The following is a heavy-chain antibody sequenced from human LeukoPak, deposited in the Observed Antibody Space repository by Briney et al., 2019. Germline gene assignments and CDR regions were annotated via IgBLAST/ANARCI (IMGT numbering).Heavy chain of an antibody. D-gene: IGHD2-2*01. CDR1: GFSITDWP. J-gene: IGHJ4*02. Sequence: PGGSLRLSCAASGFSITDWPLSWVRQAPGKGLEWVSAISGSGGSTYYADSVKGRFTISRDNSKNTLYLQMNSLRAEDTAVYYCAKKRLTLRVPAAMFRVPDDYWGQGTLVTVSS. CDR3: AKKRLTLRVPAAMFRVPDDY. V-gene: IGHV3-23*01. CDR2: ISGSGGST.